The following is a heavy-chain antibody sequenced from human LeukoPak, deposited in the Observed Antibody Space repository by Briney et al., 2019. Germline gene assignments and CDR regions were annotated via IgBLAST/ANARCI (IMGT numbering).Heavy chain of an antibody. J-gene: IGHJ5*02. CDR3: AKGGLVHRFDP. CDR1: GFTFSTYA. Sequence: PGGSLRLSCAASGFTFSTYAMTWVRQAPGKGLEWVSSITGSGDGTSAADSVKGRFTISRDNSKNTLYLQMNSLRADDTAVYYCAKGGLVHRFDPWGQGTLVTVSS. CDR2: ITGSGDGT. V-gene: IGHV3-23*01.